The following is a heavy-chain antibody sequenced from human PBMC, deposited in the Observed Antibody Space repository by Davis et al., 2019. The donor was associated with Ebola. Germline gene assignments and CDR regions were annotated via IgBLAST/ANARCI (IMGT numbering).Heavy chain of an antibody. CDR2: ISHSGGDT. CDR3: AKTRRLYFYYGMDV. Sequence: GESLKISCTASGFTFSTYAMSWVRQAPGAGLEWVSAISHSGGDTYYADPVKGRFTISRDNSKKTVDLQMNSLRADDTAIYYCAKTRRLYFYYGMDVWGQGTTVTVSS. J-gene: IGHJ6*02. CDR1: GFTFSTYA. V-gene: IGHV3-23*01.